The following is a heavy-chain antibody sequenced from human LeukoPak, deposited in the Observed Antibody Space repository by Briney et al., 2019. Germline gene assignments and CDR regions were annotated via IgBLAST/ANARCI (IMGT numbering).Heavy chain of an antibody. D-gene: IGHD2-15*01. J-gene: IGHJ4*02. Sequence: GESLKISCKGSGYSFTSYWIGWVRQMPGKGLEWMGIIYPGDSDTRYSPSFQGQVTISADKSISTAYLQWSSLKASDTAMYYCARQTKGYCSGGSCYIYFDYWGQGTLVTVSS. CDR2: IYPGDSDT. CDR1: GYSFTSYW. V-gene: IGHV5-51*01. CDR3: ARQTKGYCSGGSCYIYFDY.